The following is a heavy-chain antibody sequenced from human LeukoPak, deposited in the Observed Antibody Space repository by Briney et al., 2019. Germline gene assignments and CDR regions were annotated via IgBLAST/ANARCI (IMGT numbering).Heavy chain of an antibody. J-gene: IGHJ4*02. CDR2: IDPSDSYT. Sequence: PGESLRISCKGSGYSFTSHWLSWVRQMPGKGLEWMGRIDPSDSYTNYSPSFQGHLTISADKSISTAYLQWSSLKASDTAMYYCARLFVDTAMGTADFGYWGQGTLVTVSS. CDR3: ARLFVDTAMGTADFGY. D-gene: IGHD5-18*01. V-gene: IGHV5-10-1*01. CDR1: GYSFTSHW.